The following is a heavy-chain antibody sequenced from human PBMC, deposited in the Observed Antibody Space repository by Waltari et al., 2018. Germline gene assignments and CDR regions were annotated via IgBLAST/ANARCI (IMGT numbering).Heavy chain of an antibody. Sequence: EVQLVESGGGLVQPGGSPRLSCAASGFTFSSYWMSWVRQAPGKGLEWVANIKQDGRGKYYWDSVKGRFTISRDNAKNSLYLQMNSLRAEDTAVYYCARANTASYDPWSRPGFDYWGQGTLVTVSS. J-gene: IGHJ4*02. D-gene: IGHD3-3*01. CDR1: GFTFSSYW. CDR3: ARANTASYDPWSRPGFDY. V-gene: IGHV3-7*01. CDR2: IKQDGRGK.